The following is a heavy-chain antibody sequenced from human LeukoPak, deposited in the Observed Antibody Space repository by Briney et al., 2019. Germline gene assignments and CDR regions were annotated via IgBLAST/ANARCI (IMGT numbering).Heavy chain of an antibody. Sequence: SVKVSCKASGYTFTSYGISWVRQAPGQGLEWMGGIIPIFGTANYAQKFQGRVTITADESTSTAYMELSSLRSDDTAVYYCARGQNTGSFYFWGQGTLLTVSS. CDR3: ARGQNTGSFYF. CDR2: IIPIFGTA. D-gene: IGHD1-26*01. J-gene: IGHJ4*02. V-gene: IGHV1-69*13. CDR1: GYTFTSYG.